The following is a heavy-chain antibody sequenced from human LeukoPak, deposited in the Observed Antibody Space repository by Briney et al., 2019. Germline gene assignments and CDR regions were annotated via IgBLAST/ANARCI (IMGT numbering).Heavy chain of an antibody. J-gene: IGHJ5*02. CDR3: ARGRYSAGDNWFDP. CDR1: GDSMRSYY. V-gene: IGHV4-59*12. Sequence: PSETLSLTCTVSGDSMRSYYWSWIRQSPGKGLEWIGYIHYTGSTNYNPSLKSRVTMLIDTSKNQFSLKLSSVTAADTAVYYCARGRYSAGDNWFDPWGQGTLVPVSS. CDR2: IHYTGST. D-gene: IGHD3-9*01.